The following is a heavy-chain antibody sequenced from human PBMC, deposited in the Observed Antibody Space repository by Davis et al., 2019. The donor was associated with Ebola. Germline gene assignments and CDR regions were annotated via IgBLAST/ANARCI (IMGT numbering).Heavy chain of an antibody. CDR3: ARGPRSYYYYYYMDV. J-gene: IGHJ6*03. Sequence: PSETLSLTCAVYGGSFSGYYWSWIRQPPGKGLEWIGEINHSGSTNYNPSLKSRVTISVDTSKNQFSLKLSSVTAADTAVYYCARGPRSYYYYYYMDVWGKGTTVTVSS. CDR1: GGSFSGYY. CDR2: INHSGST. V-gene: IGHV4-34*01.